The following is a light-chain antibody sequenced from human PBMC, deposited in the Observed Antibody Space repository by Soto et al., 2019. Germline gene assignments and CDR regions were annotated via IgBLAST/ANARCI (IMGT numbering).Light chain of an antibody. J-gene: IGLJ1*01. Sequence: QSALAQPRSVSGSPGQSVTVSCIGTSSDVGDYNSVSWYQQHPGKAPKLMIYDVSKRPSGVPDRFSGSKSGNTASLTISGLQAEDEADYYCCSYDGGYSYVFGIGTKVTVL. CDR1: SSDVGDYNS. CDR3: CSYDGGYSYV. CDR2: DVS. V-gene: IGLV2-11*01.